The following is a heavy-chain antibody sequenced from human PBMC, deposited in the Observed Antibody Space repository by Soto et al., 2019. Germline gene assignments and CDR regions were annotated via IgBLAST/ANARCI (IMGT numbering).Heavy chain of an antibody. CDR2: INPNSGGT. V-gene: IGHV1-2*02. CDR3: ARKGIRELPYYYYYGMDV. J-gene: IGHJ6*02. Sequence: ASAKVSCKASGYTFTGGYMQCVRPATGQGLEWMGWINPNSGGTNYAQKFQGRVTMTRDTSISTAYMELSRLRSEDTAVYYCARKGIRELPYYYYYGMDVWGQGTTV. D-gene: IGHD1-26*01. CDR1: GYTFTGGY.